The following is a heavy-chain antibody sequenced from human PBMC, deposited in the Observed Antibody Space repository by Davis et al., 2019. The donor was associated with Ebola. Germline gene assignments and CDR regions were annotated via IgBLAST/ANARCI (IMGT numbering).Heavy chain of an antibody. D-gene: IGHD2-8*01. CDR3: TRGLYGYGMDV. Sequence: PGGSLRLSCAASGFSFNTYWMTWVRQAPGKGLEWLAIIRQDGSEKKYVDSVKGRFTISRDNAKNSLFLQMNSLRAEDTALYYCTRGLYGYGMDVWGPGTTVTVSS. J-gene: IGHJ6*02. CDR1: GFSFNTYW. V-gene: IGHV3-7*01. CDR2: IRQDGSEK.